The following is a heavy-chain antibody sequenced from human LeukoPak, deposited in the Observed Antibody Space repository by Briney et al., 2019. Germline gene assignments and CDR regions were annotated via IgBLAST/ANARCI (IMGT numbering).Heavy chain of an antibody. CDR3: ARELYSSGEENAFDI. D-gene: IGHD6-19*01. V-gene: IGHV3-21*01. Sequence: TGGSLRLSCAASGFTFSSYSMNWVRQAPGKGLEWVSSISSSSSYIYYADSVKGRFTISRDNAKNSLYLQMNSLRAEDTAVYYCARELYSSGEENAFDIWGQGTVVTVSS. CDR1: GFTFSSYS. CDR2: ISSSSSYI. J-gene: IGHJ3*02.